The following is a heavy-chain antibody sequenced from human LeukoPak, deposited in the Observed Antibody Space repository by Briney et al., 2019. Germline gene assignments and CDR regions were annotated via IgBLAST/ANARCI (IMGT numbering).Heavy chain of an antibody. CDR2: IYYSGST. J-gene: IGHJ4*02. CDR3: ARGQGTTVTRNENFDY. V-gene: IGHV4-59*12. D-gene: IGHD4-17*01. Sequence: SETLSLTCTVSGGSISSYYWSWIRQPPGKGLEWIGYIYYSGSTNYNPSLKSRVTISVDTSKNQFSLKLSSVTAADTAVYYCARGQGTTVTRNENFDYWGQGTLVTVSS. CDR1: GGSISSYY.